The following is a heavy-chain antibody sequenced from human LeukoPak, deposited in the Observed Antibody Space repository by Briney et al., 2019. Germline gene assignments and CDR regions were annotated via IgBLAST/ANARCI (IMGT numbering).Heavy chain of an antibody. D-gene: IGHD7-27*01. CDR3: ATNTGTVFDY. CDR1: SGFITAYY. V-gene: IGHV4-59*01. J-gene: IGHJ4*02. CDR2: VYYSGST. Sequence: ASETLSLTCSVSSGFITAYYWSWIRQPPGKGLEWIGYVYYSGSTEYNPSLRSRVTISLEMSTHQFSLNLTSVTAADTAVYYCATNTGTVFDYWGQGALVTVSS.